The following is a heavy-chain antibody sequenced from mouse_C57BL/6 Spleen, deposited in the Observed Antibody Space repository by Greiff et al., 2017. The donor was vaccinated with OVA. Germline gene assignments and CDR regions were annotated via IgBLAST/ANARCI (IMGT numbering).Heavy chain of an antibody. CDR3: ARSHDSNYDWYFDY. V-gene: IGHV1-64*01. Sequence: VQLQQPGAELVKPGASVKLSCKASGYTFTSYCMHWVKQRPGQGLEWIGMIHPNSGSTNYNEKFKSKATLTVDKSSSTAYMQLSSLTSEDSAVYYCARSHDSNYDWYFDYWGTGTTVTVSS. CDR1: GYTFTSYC. D-gene: IGHD2-5*01. J-gene: IGHJ1*03. CDR2: IHPNSGST.